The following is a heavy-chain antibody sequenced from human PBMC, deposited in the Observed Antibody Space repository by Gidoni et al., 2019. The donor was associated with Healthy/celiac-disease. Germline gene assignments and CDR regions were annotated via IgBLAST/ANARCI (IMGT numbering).Heavy chain of an antibody. CDR3: ARAARDFWSGYYPSYFDY. D-gene: IGHD3-3*01. CDR1: SISSGGYY. CDR2: IYYSGST. Sequence: SISSGGYYWSWIRQHPGKGLEWIGYIYYSGSTYYNPSLKSRVTISVDTSKNQFSLKLSSVTAADTAVYYCARAARDFWSGYYPSYFDYWGQGTLVTVSS. J-gene: IGHJ4*02. V-gene: IGHV4-31*02.